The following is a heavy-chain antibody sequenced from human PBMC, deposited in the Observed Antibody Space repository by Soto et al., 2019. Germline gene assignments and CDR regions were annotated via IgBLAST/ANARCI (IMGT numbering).Heavy chain of an antibody. V-gene: IGHV4-30-2*01. CDR2: IYHSGST. CDR1: GGSISGGGSS. J-gene: IGHJ4*02. Sequence: SETLCLTWAVSGGSISGGGSSWSRIRQPPGKGLEWIGYIYHSGSTYYNPSLKSRVTISVDRSKNQFSLKLSSVTAADTAVYYCARAGDSSGPVALGYWGQGTLVTVSS. CDR3: ARAGDSSGPVALGY. D-gene: IGHD3-22*01.